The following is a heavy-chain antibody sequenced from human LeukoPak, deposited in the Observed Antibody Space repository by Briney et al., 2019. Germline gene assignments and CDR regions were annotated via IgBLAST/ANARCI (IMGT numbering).Heavy chain of an antibody. V-gene: IGHV1-46*01. J-gene: IGHJ4*02. D-gene: IGHD6-25*01. CDR3: ARVGSAAATADY. CDR1: GYTFTTYY. Sequence: GASVKVSCKPSGYTFTTYYMHWMRQAPVQGPEWMGIINPRGGSTDYSQKFQGRITMTSDTSTSTVYMELSSLRSDDTAVYFCARVGSAAATADYWGQGTLVTVSS. CDR2: INPRGGST.